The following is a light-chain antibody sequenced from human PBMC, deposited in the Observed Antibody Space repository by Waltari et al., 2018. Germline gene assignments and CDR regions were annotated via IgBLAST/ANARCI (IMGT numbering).Light chain of an antibody. J-gene: IGKJ1*01. CDR3: YQHSSGYT. V-gene: IGKV3-11*01. CDR2: GAS. Sequence: VILTQSPATLSLSPGERATLSCRASQSVSSYLAWYQQKPGQAPRLLIYGASSRATGIPDRVSGSGSGTDFTRTISSLEPEDVGVYHCYQHSSGYTFGQGTKVEIK. CDR1: QSVSSY.